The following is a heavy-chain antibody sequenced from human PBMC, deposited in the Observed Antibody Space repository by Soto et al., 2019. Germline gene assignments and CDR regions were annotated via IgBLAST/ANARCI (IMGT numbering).Heavy chain of an antibody. D-gene: IGHD5-18*01. CDR1: GVSIGSHDW. V-gene: IGHV4-4*02. J-gene: IGHJ4*02. CDR2: SHQSGNT. Sequence: QVQLQESGPGLVKPSGTLSLTCAVSGVSIGSHDWWTWVRQPPGKGLEWIGESHQSGNTHYNSSLESRVTISLDKSKNHFSLQLSSVPVADTAVYYCATRDTGRVYWGQGTLGTVSS. CDR3: ATRDTGRVY.